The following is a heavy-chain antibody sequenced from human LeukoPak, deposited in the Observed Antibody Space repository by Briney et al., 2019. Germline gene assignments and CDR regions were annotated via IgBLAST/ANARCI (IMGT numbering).Heavy chain of an antibody. CDR1: GFTFSSYG. Sequence: PGGSLRLSCAASGFTFSSYGMHWVRQAPGKGLEWVAFIRYDGSNKYYADSVKGRFTISRDTSKNTLYLQMNSLSAEDTAVYYCAKDVRYSSNCPYYFDYWGQGTLVTVSS. CDR3: AKDVRYSSNCPYYFDY. J-gene: IGHJ4*02. V-gene: IGHV3-30*02. D-gene: IGHD6-13*01. CDR2: IRYDGSNK.